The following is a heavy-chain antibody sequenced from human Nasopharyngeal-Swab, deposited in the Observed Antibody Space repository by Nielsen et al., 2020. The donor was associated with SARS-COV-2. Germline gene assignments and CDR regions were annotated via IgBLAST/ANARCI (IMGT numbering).Heavy chain of an antibody. Sequence: ASVKVSCKASGYTFTSYYMHWVRQAPGQGLEWMGIINPSGGSPSYAQKFQGRVTMTRDTSTSTVYMELSSLRSEDTAVYYCARAWYYYDSSGYETEYYFDYWGQGTLVTVSS. J-gene: IGHJ4*02. V-gene: IGHV1-46*01. CDR1: GYTFTSYY. CDR3: ARAWYYYDSSGYETEYYFDY. D-gene: IGHD3-22*01. CDR2: INPSGGSP.